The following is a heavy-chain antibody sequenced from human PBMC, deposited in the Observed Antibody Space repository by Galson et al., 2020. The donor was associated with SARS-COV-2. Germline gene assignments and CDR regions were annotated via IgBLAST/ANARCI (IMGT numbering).Heavy chain of an antibody. CDR1: GYTFIDNS. V-gene: IGHV1-2*02. CDR2: INPKSGDT. J-gene: IGHJ4*02. CDR3: ARNGGGLGY. Sequence: ASVKVSCKASGYTFIDNSLVWVRQAPGQGLDWMGWINPKSGDTNYAQTFQGRVTLTRDTSIGTAYMELSGLTSHDTAVYYCARNGGGLGYWGEGTLVAVSS.